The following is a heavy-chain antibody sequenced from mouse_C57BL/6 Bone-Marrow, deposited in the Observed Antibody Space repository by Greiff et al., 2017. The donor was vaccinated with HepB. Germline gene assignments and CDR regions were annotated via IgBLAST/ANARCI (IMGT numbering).Heavy chain of an antibody. D-gene: IGHD1-1*01. Sequence: EVQLQQSGPELVKPGASVKISCKASGYTFTDYYMNWVKQSHGKSLEWIGDINPNNGGTSYNQKFKGKATLTVDKSSSTADMELRSLTSEDSAVYYCARYYGSSYYYYAMDYWGQGTSVTVSS. CDR1: GYTFTDYY. CDR3: ARYYGSSYYYYAMDY. J-gene: IGHJ4*01. CDR2: INPNNGGT. V-gene: IGHV1-26*01.